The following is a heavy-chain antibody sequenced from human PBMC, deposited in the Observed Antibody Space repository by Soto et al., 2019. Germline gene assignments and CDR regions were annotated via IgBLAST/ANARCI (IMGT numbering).Heavy chain of an antibody. Sequence: PGGSLRLSCAASGFTFSYYYMSWIRQAPGKGLEWVSYISSSSSYTNYADSVKGRFTISRDNAKNSLYLQMNSLRAEDTAVYYCARDTSPVVPAAIPYYYYGMDVWGQGTTVTVSS. CDR3: ARDTSPVVPAAIPYYYYGMDV. CDR1: GFTFSYYY. J-gene: IGHJ6*02. CDR2: ISSSSSYT. D-gene: IGHD2-2*01. V-gene: IGHV3-11*06.